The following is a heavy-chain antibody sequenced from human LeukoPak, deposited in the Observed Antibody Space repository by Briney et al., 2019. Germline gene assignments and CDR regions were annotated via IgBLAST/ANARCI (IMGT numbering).Heavy chain of an antibody. V-gene: IGHV3-15*01. D-gene: IGHD3-22*01. CDR2: IKSKTDGATT. J-gene: IGHJ4*02. Sequence: PGGSLRLSCAASGFTFSNAWMSWVRQTPGKGLEWVGRIKSKTDGATTDYAAPVKGRFTISRDDSKTTPYLQMNSLKTEDTAVYYCTTDPHYYDSSGYFSPPLSWGQGTLVTVSS. CDR3: TTDPHYYDSSGYFSPPLS. CDR1: GFTFSNAW.